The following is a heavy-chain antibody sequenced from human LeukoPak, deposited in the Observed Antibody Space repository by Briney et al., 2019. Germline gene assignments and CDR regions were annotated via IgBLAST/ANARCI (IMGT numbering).Heavy chain of an antibody. V-gene: IGHV1-2*02. CDR3: ARAGENYYDFYY. CDR1: GGTFSSYA. J-gene: IGHJ4*02. CDR2: INPNSGGT. D-gene: IGHD1-26*01. Sequence: ASVKVSCKASGGTFSSYAISWVRQAPGQGLEWMGWINPNSGGTNYAQKFQGRVTMTRDTSISTAYMELSRLRSDDTAVYYCARAGENYYDFYYWGQGTLVTVSS.